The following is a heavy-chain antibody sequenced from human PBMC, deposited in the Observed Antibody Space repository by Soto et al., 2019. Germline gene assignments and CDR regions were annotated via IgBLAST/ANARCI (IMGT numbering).Heavy chain of an antibody. CDR2: ISYDGSNK. CDR3: ARDQFRSWYYVDVLYYFDY. J-gene: IGHJ4*02. Sequence: GGSLRLSCAASGFTFISYAMHWVRQAPGKGLEWVAVISYDGSNKYYADSVKGRFTISRDNSKNTLYLQMNSLRAEDTAVYYCARDQFRSWYYVDVLYYFDYWGQGTLVTVSS. CDR1: GFTFISYA. V-gene: IGHV3-30-3*01. D-gene: IGHD6-13*01.